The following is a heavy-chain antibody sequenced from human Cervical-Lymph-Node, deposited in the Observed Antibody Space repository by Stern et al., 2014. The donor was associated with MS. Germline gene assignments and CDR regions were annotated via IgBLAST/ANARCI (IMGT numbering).Heavy chain of an antibody. CDR1: GGSISSGSYY. CDR2: IYTSGRT. D-gene: IGHD3-9*01. J-gene: IGHJ6*02. V-gene: IGHV4-61*02. Sequence: VQLEESGPGLVKPSQTLSLTCTVSGGSISSGSYYWSWIRQPAGKGLEWIGRIYTSGRTNYTPSLKGRVTKQVDTPKNQFSRKLSSVTAADTAVYYCARDCRLRYFDNYGMDVWGQGTTVTVSS. CDR3: ARDCRLRYFDNYGMDV.